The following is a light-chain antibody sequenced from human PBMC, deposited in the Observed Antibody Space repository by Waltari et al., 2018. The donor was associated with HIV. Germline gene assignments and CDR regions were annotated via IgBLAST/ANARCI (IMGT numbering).Light chain of an antibody. J-gene: IGKJ4*01. V-gene: IGKV1-NL1*01. CDR3: QQNFGVPLT. CDR1: QDISNS. Sequence: DIQMTQSPSSRSESIGDTVTIPCRASQDISNSVSWFQQRPGEVPKLLVHGAFIVQRGVPSRFSGSGSGTDYSLSIRGLQAEDFATYFCQQNFGVPLTFGGGTRVDI. CDR2: GAF.